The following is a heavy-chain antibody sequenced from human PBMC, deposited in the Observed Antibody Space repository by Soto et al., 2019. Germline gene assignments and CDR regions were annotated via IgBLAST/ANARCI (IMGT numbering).Heavy chain of an antibody. CDR1: GFTFSSYG. V-gene: IGHV3-30*18. CDR3: AKPVTTAYYYYGMDV. Sequence: QVQLVESGGGVVQPGRSLRLSCAASGFTFSSYGMHWVRQAPGKGLEWVAVISHDGSNKYYADSVKGRFTISRDNSKNTLSLEMISLGAEDTAVYYCAKPVTTAYYYYGMDVWGQGTTVTVSS. J-gene: IGHJ6*02. D-gene: IGHD4-4*01. CDR2: ISHDGSNK.